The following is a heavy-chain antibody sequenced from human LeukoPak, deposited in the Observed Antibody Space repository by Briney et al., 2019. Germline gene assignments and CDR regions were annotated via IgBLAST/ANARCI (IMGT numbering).Heavy chain of an antibody. Sequence: PGGSLRLSCAASGFTFSSYAMSWVRQAPGKGLEWVSAISGSGGSTYYADSVKGRFTISRDNSKNTLYLQMNSLRAEDTAVYYCAKGRSARITMVRGDGFDYWGQGTLVTVSS. V-gene: IGHV3-23*01. CDR1: GFTFSSYA. J-gene: IGHJ4*02. CDR3: AKGRSARITMVRGDGFDY. D-gene: IGHD3-10*01. CDR2: ISGSGGST.